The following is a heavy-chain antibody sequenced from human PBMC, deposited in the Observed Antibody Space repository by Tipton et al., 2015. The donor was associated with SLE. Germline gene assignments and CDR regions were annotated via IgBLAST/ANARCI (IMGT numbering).Heavy chain of an antibody. Sequence: GSLRLSCEASGFTFSSYWMHWVRQDPGKGLVWVSRINSEGGNRRYADSVKGRFTISRDNAKNTLYLQMNSLRAEDTAVYYCARDLLPGYYGMDVWGQGTTVTVSS. J-gene: IGHJ6*02. D-gene: IGHD1-26*01. CDR3: ARDLLPGYYGMDV. V-gene: IGHV3-74*01. CDR2: INSEGGNR. CDR1: GFTFSSYW.